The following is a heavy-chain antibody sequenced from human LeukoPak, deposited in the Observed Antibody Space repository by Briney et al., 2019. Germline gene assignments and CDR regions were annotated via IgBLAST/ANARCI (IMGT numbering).Heavy chain of an antibody. CDR2: ISSTGGST. V-gene: IGHV3-23*01. D-gene: IGHD5-24*01. J-gene: IGHJ4*02. Sequence: GGPLRLSCAASGFTVSSNYMSWVRQAPGQGLEWVSEISSTGGSTYYADSVKGRFTISRDNSKNKLYLQVNSLRAEDTAVYYCAKCRTDGYNYFAYWGQGTLLTVSS. CDR3: AKCRTDGYNYFAY. CDR1: GFTVSSNY.